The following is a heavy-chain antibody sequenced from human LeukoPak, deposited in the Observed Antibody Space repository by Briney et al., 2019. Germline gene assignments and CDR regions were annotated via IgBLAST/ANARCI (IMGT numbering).Heavy chain of an antibody. CDR2: IIPIFGTA. Sequence: ASVTVSCTASGGTFSSYAISWVRQAPGQGLEWMGGIIPIFGTANYAQKFQGRVTITADESTSTAYMELSSLRSEDTAVYYCAREGVDGYNHYFDYWGQGTLVTVSS. J-gene: IGHJ4*02. V-gene: IGHV1-69*13. CDR3: AREGVDGYNHYFDY. D-gene: IGHD5-24*01. CDR1: GGTFSSYA.